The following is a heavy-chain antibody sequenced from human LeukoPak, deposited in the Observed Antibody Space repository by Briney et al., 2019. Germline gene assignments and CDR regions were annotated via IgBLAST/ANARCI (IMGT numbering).Heavy chain of an antibody. V-gene: IGHV3-30*18. CDR1: GFTVSSSY. J-gene: IGHJ4*02. Sequence: GGSLRLSCAASGFTVSSSYMSWVRQAPGKGLEWVAVISNDGSTKYYADSVKGRFTISRDNSENTLFLLGSSLRAEDTAVYYCAKGTYDALDYWGQGTLVTVSS. D-gene: IGHD1-1*01. CDR2: ISNDGSTK. CDR3: AKGTYDALDY.